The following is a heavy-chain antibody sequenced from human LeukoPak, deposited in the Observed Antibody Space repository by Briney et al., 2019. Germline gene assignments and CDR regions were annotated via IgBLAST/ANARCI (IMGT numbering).Heavy chain of an antibody. CDR3: ARRRLAAAGQTFDY. CDR2: INPNSGGT. D-gene: IGHD6-13*01. J-gene: IGHJ4*02. CDR1: GYTFTGYY. V-gene: IGHV1-2*02. Sequence: ASVKVSCKASGYTFTGYYMHWVRQAPGQGLEWMGWINPNSGGTNYAQKFQGRVTMTRDTSISTAYMELSRLRSDDTAVYYCARRRLAAAGQTFDYWGQGTLVTVSS.